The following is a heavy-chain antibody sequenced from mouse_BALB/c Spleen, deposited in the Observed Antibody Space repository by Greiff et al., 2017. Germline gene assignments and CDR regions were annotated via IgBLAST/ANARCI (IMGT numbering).Heavy chain of an antibody. CDR2: ISYSGST. D-gene: IGHD2-4*01. J-gene: IGHJ4*01. Sequence: EVKLVESGPGLVKPSQSLSLTCTVTGYSITSDYAWNWIRQFPGNKLEWMGYISYSGSTSYNPSLKSRISITRDTSKNQFFLQLNSVTTEDTATYYCARIDDYDDGAMDYWGQGTSVTVSS. V-gene: IGHV3-2*02. CDR3: ARIDDYDDGAMDY. CDR1: GYSITSDYA.